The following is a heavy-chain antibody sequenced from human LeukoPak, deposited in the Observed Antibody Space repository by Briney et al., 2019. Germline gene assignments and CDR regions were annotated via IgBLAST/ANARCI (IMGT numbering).Heavy chain of an antibody. CDR1: GASISSYY. CDR2: IYHSGST. V-gene: IGHV4-59*12. J-gene: IGHJ4*02. D-gene: IGHD3-3*01. CDR3: ARDREIYGFDY. Sequence: PSETLSLTCTVSGASISSYYWSWIRQPPGKGLEWIGEIYHSGSTNYNPSLKSRVTISVDKSKNQFSLKLSSVTAADTAVYYCARDREIYGFDYWGQGTLVTVSS.